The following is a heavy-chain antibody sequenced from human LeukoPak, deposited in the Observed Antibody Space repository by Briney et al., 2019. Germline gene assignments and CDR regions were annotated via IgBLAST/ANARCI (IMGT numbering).Heavy chain of an antibody. Sequence: PGGSLRLSCAASEFTFTSYAMSWVRQAPGKGLEWVSTIRGSGGSTYYADSVKGRFTISRDNSKNTLYLQMNSLRAEDTAVYYCAISSTRYFFGYWGQGTLVTVPS. V-gene: IGHV3-23*01. D-gene: IGHD3-16*02. CDR1: EFTFTSYA. J-gene: IGHJ4*02. CDR2: IRGSGGST. CDR3: AISSTRYFFGY.